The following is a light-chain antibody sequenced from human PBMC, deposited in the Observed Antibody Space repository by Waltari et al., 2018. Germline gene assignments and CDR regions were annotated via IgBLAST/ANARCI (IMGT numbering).Light chain of an antibody. CDR2: EVS. Sequence: QSALTQPASVSGSPGQSITISCTGTSSDVGGYNRVSWYQQYPGKAPKLMIFEVSNWPSGVSTWFSGSKSCHTASLTISGLQAEDEADYYCSSYASSDTWVFGGGTKLTVL. CDR1: SSDVGGYNR. CDR3: SSYASSDTWV. V-gene: IGLV2-14*01. J-gene: IGLJ3*02.